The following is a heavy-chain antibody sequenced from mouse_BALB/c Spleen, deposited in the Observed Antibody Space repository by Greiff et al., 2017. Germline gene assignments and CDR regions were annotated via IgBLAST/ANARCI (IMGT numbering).Heavy chain of an antibody. Sequence: EVKVEESGGGLVQPGGSRKLSCAASGFTFSSFGMHWVRQAPEKGLEWVAYISSGSSTIYYADTVKGRFTISRDNPKNTLFLQMTSLRSEDTAMYYCARSGLGRGYAMDYWGQGTSVTVSS. V-gene: IGHV5-17*02. CDR3: ARSGLGRGYAMDY. D-gene: IGHD3-3*01. J-gene: IGHJ4*01. CDR1: GFTFSSFG. CDR2: ISSGSSTI.